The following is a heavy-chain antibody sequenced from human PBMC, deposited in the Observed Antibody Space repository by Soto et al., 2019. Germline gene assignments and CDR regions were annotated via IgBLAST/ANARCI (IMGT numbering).Heavy chain of an antibody. CDR2: ISAYNGNT. V-gene: IGHV1-18*01. Sequence: ASVKVSCKASGYTFTSYGISWVRQAPGQGLEWMGWISAYNGNTNYAQKLQGRVTMTTDTSTSTAYMELRSLRSDDTAVYYCARDPRLIAVAGIVYWGQGTLVTVSS. J-gene: IGHJ4*02. CDR3: ARDPRLIAVAGIVY. D-gene: IGHD6-19*01. CDR1: GYTFTSYG.